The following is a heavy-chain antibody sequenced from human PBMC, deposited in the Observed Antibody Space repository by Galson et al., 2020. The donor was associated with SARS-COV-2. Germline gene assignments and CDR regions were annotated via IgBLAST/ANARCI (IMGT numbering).Heavy chain of an antibody. J-gene: IGHJ4*02. CDR2: ISQSGST. V-gene: IGHV4-38-2*01. Sequence: SQTLSLTCAVSGYSILSGYYWGWIRQPPGTGLEWIGSISQSGSTYSNPSLKSRVTMSVDTSKNQFSLTLSSMTAADTAVYFCAGQGQQQELFEYWGRGSLVTVSS. CDR3: AGQGQQQELFEY. CDR1: GYSILSGYY. D-gene: IGHD6-13*01.